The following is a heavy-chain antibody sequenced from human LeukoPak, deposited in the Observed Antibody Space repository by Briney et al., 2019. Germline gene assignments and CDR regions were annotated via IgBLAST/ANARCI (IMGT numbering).Heavy chain of an antibody. J-gene: IGHJ4*02. CDR1: GGSISSYY. CDR2: IYYSGST. V-gene: IGHV4-59*08. Sequence: SETLSLTCTVSGGSISSYYWSWIRQPPGKGLEWIGYIYYSGSTNYNPSLKSRVTISVDTSKNQFSLKLGSVTAADTAVYYCARRATYYYDSSGYSVELGYYFDYWGQGTLVTVSS. D-gene: IGHD3-22*01. CDR3: ARRATYYYDSSGYSVELGYYFDY.